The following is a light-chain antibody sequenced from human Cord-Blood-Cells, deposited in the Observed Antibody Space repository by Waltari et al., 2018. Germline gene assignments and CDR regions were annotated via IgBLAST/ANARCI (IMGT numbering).Light chain of an antibody. CDR2: GAS. J-gene: IGKJ1*01. Sequence: EIVLTQSPGTLSLSPGERANLSCRASQSVSSSYLAWYQQKPGQAPRLLIYGASSRATGIPDRFSGSGSGTDFTLTISRLEPEDCAVYYCQQYGSSPWTFGQGTKVEIK. V-gene: IGKV3-20*01. CDR1: QSVSSSY. CDR3: QQYGSSPWT.